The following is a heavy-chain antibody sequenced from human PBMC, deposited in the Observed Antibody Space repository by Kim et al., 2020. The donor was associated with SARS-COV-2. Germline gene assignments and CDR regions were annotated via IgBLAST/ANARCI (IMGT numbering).Heavy chain of an antibody. D-gene: IGHD6-19*01. CDR3: ARRGIAVLGTGRDYYGMDV. V-gene: IGHV5-51*01. J-gene: IGHJ6*02. CDR1: GYSFTSYW. CDR2: IYPGDSDT. Sequence: GESLKISCKGSGYSFTSYWIGWVRQMPGKGLEWMGIIYPGDSDTRYSPSFQGQVTISADKSISTAYLQWSSLKASDTAMYYCARRGIAVLGTGRDYYGMDVWGQGTTVTVSS.